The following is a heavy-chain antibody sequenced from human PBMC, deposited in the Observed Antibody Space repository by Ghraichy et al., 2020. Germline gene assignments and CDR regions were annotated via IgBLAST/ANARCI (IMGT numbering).Heavy chain of an antibody. D-gene: IGHD3-16*01. CDR3: ARVDYGDPAMDY. CDR1: GGSISSGGYY. CDR2: IYYSGST. Sequence: SETLSPTCTVSGGSISSGGYYWSWIRQRPGMGLEWIGYIYYSGSTYYNPSLKSRVTISVDTSKNQFSLSLTSVSAADTAVYFCARVDYGDPAMDYCGQGTLVTVSP. V-gene: IGHV4-31*03. J-gene: IGHJ4*02.